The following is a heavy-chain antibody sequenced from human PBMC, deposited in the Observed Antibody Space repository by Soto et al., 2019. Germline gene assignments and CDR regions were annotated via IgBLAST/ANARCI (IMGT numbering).Heavy chain of an antibody. J-gene: IGHJ4*02. Sequence: QVQLVQSGADVKKPGASVKVSCKASGYTFVSYVITWVRQAPGQGLEWMGWISAYNGNTNYAQNLQGRVTMTTDTSTSTSYMELRSLTSDDTAVYYCARGSEVFDYWGQGTLVIVSS. CDR3: ARGSEVFDY. CDR2: ISAYNGNT. CDR1: GYTFVSYV. V-gene: IGHV1-18*04.